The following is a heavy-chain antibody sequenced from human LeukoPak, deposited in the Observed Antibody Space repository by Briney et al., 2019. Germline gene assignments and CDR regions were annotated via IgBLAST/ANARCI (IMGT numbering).Heavy chain of an antibody. CDR3: ARRTTRYSYYDP. J-gene: IGHJ5*02. V-gene: IGHV4-59*08. D-gene: IGHD3-16*02. CDR2: IHSSGST. CDR1: GGSIVNDH. Sequence: SETLSLTCNVSGGSIVNDHWSWIRQRPGRALEWIGHIHSSGSTTYHPSLKSRVTMSVDTSKNQVSLRLTSVTAADTAVYWCARRTTRYSYYDPWGQGALVTVSS.